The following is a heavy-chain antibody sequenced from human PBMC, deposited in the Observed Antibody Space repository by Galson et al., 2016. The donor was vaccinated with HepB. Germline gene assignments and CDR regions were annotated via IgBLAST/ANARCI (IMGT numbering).Heavy chain of an antibody. Sequence: ETLSLTCTVSGGSVSSGRFYWTWIRQPPGKGLEWIGYIYYSGSTNYSPSLESRVTISIDTSKNQSSLKLSSVTAADTAVYYCARDSADTYDAFDVWGLGTMVTVSS. CDR1: GGSVSSGRFY. J-gene: IGHJ3*01. CDR2: IYYSGST. V-gene: IGHV4-61*01. CDR3: ARDSADTYDAFDV.